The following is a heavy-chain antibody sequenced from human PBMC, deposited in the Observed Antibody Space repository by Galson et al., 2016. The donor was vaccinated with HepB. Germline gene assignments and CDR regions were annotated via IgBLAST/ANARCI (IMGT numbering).Heavy chain of an antibody. J-gene: IGHJ6*02. CDR1: GFTFNNYG. Sequence: SLRLSRATSGFTFNNYGFHWVRQAPGKGLEWVAVIWYDGSKEFYADYAKGRFTISRDDSKNTLFLQMNSLRGEDTALYYCARGRSSAGYYGLDVWGQGTAVTVSS. CDR2: IWYDGSKE. D-gene: IGHD6-25*01. V-gene: IGHV3-33*02. CDR3: ARGRSSAGYYGLDV.